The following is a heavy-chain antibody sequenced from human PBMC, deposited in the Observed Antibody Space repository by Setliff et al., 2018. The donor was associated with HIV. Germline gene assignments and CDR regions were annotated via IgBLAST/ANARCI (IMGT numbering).Heavy chain of an antibody. CDR3: ARDDYGYNGKGFDY. CDR2: INHNKSS. Sequence: PSETLSLTCAVYGESLSDYYWSWIRQPPGKGLEWIGEINHNKSSDYNPSLKSRVTMSVDTSKNQFSLKLSSVTAADTAVYYCARDDYGYNGKGFDYWGPGTLVTVSS. J-gene: IGHJ4*02. D-gene: IGHD4-17*01. CDR1: GESLSDYY. V-gene: IGHV4-34*01.